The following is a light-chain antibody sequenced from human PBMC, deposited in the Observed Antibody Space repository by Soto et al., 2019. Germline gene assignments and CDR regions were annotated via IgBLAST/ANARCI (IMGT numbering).Light chain of an antibody. CDR3: SSYPGNSLYV. V-gene: IGLV2-14*01. CDR2: EVS. CDR1: SSDVGDYNY. Sequence: VLTQPASVSGSPGQSITISCTGTSSDVGDYNYVSWYQQHPDKAPKLMIYEVSNRPSGVSNRFSGSKSGNTASLTISGLQAEDEADYYCSSYPGNSLYVFGIGTKVTVL. J-gene: IGLJ1*01.